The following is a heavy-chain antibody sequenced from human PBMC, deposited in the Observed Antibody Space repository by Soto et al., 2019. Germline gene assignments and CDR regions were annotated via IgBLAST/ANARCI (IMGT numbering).Heavy chain of an antibody. CDR2: INPNSGGT. CDR1: GYTFTGYY. Sequence: GASVKVSCKASGYTFTGYYMHWVRQAPRQGLEWMGWINPNSGGTNYAQKFQGWVTMTRDTSISTAYMELSRLRSDDTAVYYCARGWDSSGWSYYYYGMDVWGQGTTVTVSS. D-gene: IGHD6-19*01. V-gene: IGHV1-2*04. CDR3: ARGWDSSGWSYYYYGMDV. J-gene: IGHJ6*02.